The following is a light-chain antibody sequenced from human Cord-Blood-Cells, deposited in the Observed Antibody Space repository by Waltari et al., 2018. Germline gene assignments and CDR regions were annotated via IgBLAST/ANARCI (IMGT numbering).Light chain of an antibody. CDR2: GNS. CDR1: SSNIGAGYD. Sequence: QSVLTQPPSVSGAPGQRVTISCTGSSSNIGAGYDVHWYQKLPGTAPKLLIYGNSNRPSGGPDRFSGSKSGTSASLAITGLQAEDEADYYCQSYDSSLSGYVFGTGTKVTVL. J-gene: IGLJ1*01. V-gene: IGLV1-40*01. CDR3: QSYDSSLSGYV.